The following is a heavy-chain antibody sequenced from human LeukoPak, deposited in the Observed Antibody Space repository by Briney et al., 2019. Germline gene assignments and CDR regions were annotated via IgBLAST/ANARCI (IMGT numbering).Heavy chain of an antibody. CDR1: GGTFSSYA. J-gene: IGHJ4*02. V-gene: IGHV1-69*13. Sequence: ASVKVSCKASGGTFSSYAISWVRQAPGQGLEWMGGIIPIFGTANYAQKFQGRVMITADESTSTAYMELSSLRSEDTAVYYCASETRPTVTTACLWYWGQGTLVTVSS. CDR2: IIPIFGTA. CDR3: ASETRPTVTTACLWY. D-gene: IGHD4-17*01.